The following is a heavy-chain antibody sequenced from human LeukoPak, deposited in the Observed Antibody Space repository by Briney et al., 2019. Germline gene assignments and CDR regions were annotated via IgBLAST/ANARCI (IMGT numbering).Heavy chain of an antibody. D-gene: IGHD5-12*01. J-gene: IGHJ6*03. CDR1: GFTFSSYG. CDR3: AKGSGYSGYDSYMDV. CDR2: ISYDGSNK. V-gene: IGHV3-30*18. Sequence: GGSLRLSCAASGFTFSSYGMHWVRQAPGKGLEWVAVISYDGSNKYYADSVKGRFTISRDNSKNTLYLQMNSLRAEDTAVYYCAKGSGYSGYDSYMDVWGKGTTVTVSS.